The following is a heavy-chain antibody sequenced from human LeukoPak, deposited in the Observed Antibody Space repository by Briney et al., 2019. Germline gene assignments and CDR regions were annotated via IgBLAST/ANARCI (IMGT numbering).Heavy chain of an antibody. CDR2: ISGSGDGK. CDR3: AESHPSHMTFITGRSLFMDV. J-gene: IGHJ6*02. Sequence: GGSLTLSCAASGFTFTDYAVTWLRQTPGRGLEWVSNISGSGDGKYYADSVKGRFSMSRDKCTDTVHLKMNSLRAEDTAIYYCAESHPSHMTFITGRSLFMDVWGQGTSVTVSS. V-gene: IGHV3-23*01. CDR1: GFTFTDYA. D-gene: IGHD1-14*01.